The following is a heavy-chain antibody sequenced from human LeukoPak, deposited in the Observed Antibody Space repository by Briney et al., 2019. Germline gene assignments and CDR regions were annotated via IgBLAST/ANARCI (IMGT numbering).Heavy chain of an antibody. CDR2: FDPEDGET. CDR1: GYTLTELS. D-gene: IGHD2-15*01. V-gene: IGHV1-24*01. CDR3: ATDPIVVVVAATGGTGY. J-gene: IGHJ4*02. Sequence: ASVKVSCKVSGYTLTELSMHWVRQAPGKGLEWMGGFDPEDGETIYAQKFQGRVTMTEDTSTDTAYMELSSLRSEDTAVYYCATDPIVVVVAATGGTGYWDQGTLVTVSS.